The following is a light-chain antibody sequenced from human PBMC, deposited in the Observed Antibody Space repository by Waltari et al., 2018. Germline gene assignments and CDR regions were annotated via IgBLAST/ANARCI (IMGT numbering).Light chain of an antibody. CDR2: AAS. CDR3: QQYGSSPRT. V-gene: IGKV3-20*01. Sequence: EIVLTQSPGTLSLSPGERATLSCRASQTVGSTYLAWYQQKPGQAPRLLIYAASVRATGIPDRFSGSGSGTDFTLTITRLEPEDFAVYYCQQYGSSPRTFGQGTEVEIK. CDR1: QTVGSTY. J-gene: IGKJ2*01.